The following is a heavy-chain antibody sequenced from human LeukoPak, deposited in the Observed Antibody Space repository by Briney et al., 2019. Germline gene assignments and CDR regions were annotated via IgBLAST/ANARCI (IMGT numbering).Heavy chain of an antibody. D-gene: IGHD3-10*01. CDR1: GGTFSSYA. V-gene: IGHV1-69*01. J-gene: IGHJ5*02. CDR2: IIPIFGTA. CDR3: ARERNPYGSGSYQWFDP. Sequence: SVKVSCKASGGTFSSYAISWVRQAPGQGLEWMGGIIPIFGTANYAQKFQGRVTITADESTSTAYMQLSSLRSEDTAVYYCARERNPYGSGSYQWFDPWGQGTLVTVSS.